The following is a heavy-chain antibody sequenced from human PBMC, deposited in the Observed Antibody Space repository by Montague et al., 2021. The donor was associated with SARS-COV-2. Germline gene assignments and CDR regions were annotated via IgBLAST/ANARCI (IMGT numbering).Heavy chain of an antibody. D-gene: IGHD3-22*01. J-gene: IGHJ3*02. CDR3: ARELRTYYYDSSAAAFDN. V-gene: IGHV3-21*01. CDR1: GFTFSSYS. Sequence: SLRLSCAASGFTFSSYSMNWVRQAPGKGLEWVSYISSSRSYIYYVDLVKGRFTISRDNAKNPLSLQMNSLRAEDPAVYYCARELRTYYYDSSAAAFDNWGQGTMVTVSS. CDR2: ISSSRSYI.